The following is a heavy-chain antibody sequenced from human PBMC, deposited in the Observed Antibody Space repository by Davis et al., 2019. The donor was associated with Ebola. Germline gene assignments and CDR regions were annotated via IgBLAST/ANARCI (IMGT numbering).Heavy chain of an antibody. Sequence: GGSLRLSCAASGFIFSSYAMNWVRQAPGKGLEWVSGISGRGGDTFYTDSVKGRFTISRDNSKNTLYLQMNSLRAEDTAVYYCARDWDSSSSGGDYWGQGTLVTVSS. CDR3: ARDWDSSSSGGDY. CDR1: GFIFSSYA. J-gene: IGHJ4*02. D-gene: IGHD6-6*01. CDR2: ISGRGGDT. V-gene: IGHV3-23*01.